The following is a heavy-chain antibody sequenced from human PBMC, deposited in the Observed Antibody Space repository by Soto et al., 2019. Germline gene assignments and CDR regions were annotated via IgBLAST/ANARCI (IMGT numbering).Heavy chain of an antibody. CDR1: GFSVSSNY. V-gene: IGHV3-53*02. CDR3: ARGSERAYFDY. J-gene: IGHJ4*02. CDR2: IYSGGST. D-gene: IGHD1-1*01. Sequence: VQLVETGGGLIQPGGSLRLSCAASGFSVSSNYMSWVRQAPGEGLEWVSIIYSGGSTYYADSVKGRFTISRDNFKNTVYLQINTLRAEDTAVYYCARGSERAYFDYWGQGTLVTVSS.